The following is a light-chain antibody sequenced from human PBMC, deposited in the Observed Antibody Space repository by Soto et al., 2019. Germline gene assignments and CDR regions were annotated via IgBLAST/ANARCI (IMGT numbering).Light chain of an antibody. CDR2: EVS. V-gene: IGLV2-8*01. J-gene: IGLJ1*01. Sequence: QSALTQPPSASGSPGQSVTISCTGSSSDVGGYNYVSWYRQHPDKAPKVMIYEVSKRPSGVPERFSGSKSGNTASLTVSGLQAEDEADYYCSSYAGSNNYVFGTGTKLTVL. CDR1: SSDVGGYNY. CDR3: SSYAGSNNYV.